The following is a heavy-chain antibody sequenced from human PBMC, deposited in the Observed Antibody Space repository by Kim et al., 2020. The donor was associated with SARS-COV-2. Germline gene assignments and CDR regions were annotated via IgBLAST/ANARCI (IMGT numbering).Heavy chain of an antibody. CDR2: IYSGGST. V-gene: IGHV3-66*01. CDR3: ARDLSLGYSSVGGAFDI. CDR1: GFTVSSNY. J-gene: IGHJ3*02. D-gene: IGHD6-19*01. Sequence: GGSLRLSCAASGFTVSSNYMSWVRQAPGKGLEWVSVIYSGGSTYYADSVKGRFTISRDNSKNTLYLQMNSLRAEDTAVYYCARDLSLGYSSVGGAFDIWGQGTMVTVSS.